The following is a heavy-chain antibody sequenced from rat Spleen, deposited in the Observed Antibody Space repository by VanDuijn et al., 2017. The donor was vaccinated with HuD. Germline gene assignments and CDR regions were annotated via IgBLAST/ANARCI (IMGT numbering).Heavy chain of an antibody. CDR2: ISNTGNT. CDR1: GFSLTSKG. J-gene: IGHJ2*01. Sequence: QVQLKESGPGLVQPSQTLSLTCTVSGFSLTSKGVAWVRQPPGKGLEWLAAISNTGNTFYNSVLKSRLTISRDISKNQVFLRMNSLQIEDTAIYFCTKDYYGYNFDYWGQGVLVTVSS. CDR3: TKDYYGYNFDY. D-gene: IGHD1-9*01. V-gene: IGHV2S12*01.